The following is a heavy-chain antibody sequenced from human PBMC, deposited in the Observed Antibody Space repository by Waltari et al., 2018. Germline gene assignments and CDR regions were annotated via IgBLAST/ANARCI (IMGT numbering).Heavy chain of an antibody. CDR2: IRSKAYGGTT. J-gene: IGHJ5*02. D-gene: IGHD3-22*01. V-gene: IGHV3-49*03. CDR1: GFTFGDSA. Sequence: EVQLVESGGGLVQPGRSLRLSCPASGFTFGDSAMSWFRQAPGKGLEWVGFIRSKAYGGTTEYAASVKGRFTISRDDSKSIAYLQMNSLKTEDTAVYYCTRDDSSGLTVWFDPWGQGTLVTVSS. CDR3: TRDDSSGLTVWFDP.